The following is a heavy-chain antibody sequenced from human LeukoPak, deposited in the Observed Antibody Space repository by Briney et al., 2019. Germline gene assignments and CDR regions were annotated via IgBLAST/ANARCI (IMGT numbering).Heavy chain of an antibody. D-gene: IGHD4-17*01. CDR2: ISWNSAMI. V-gene: IGHV3-9*01. J-gene: IGHJ4*02. CDR3: ARGSYDYGDYELGY. Sequence: SLRLSCAASGFTFDDYAMHWVRQGPGKGLEWVSGISWNSAMIAYADSVKGRFTISRDNAKNTLYLQMNSLRAEDTAVYYCARGSYDYGDYELGYWGQGTLVTVSS. CDR1: GFTFDDYA.